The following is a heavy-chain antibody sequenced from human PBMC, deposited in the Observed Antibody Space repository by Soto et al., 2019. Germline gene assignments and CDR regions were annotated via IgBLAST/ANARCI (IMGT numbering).Heavy chain of an antibody. Sequence: KPSETLSLTCTVSGGSISSGGYYWSWIRQHPGKGLEWIGYIYYSGSTYYNPSLKSRVTISVDTSKNQFSLKLSSVTAADTAVYYCARGLWAAPVATISGNWFDPWGQGTLVTVSS. CDR1: GGSISSGGYY. V-gene: IGHV4-31*03. J-gene: IGHJ5*02. CDR2: IYYSGST. CDR3: ARGLWAAPVATISGNWFDP. D-gene: IGHD5-12*01.